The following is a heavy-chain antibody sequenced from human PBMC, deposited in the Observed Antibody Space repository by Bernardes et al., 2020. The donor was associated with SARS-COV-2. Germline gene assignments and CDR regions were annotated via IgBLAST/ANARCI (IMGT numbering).Heavy chain of an antibody. CDR3: ARDGKDTAFLRWYFDL. CDR1: GFTFSSYG. Sequence: GGSLRLSCAASGFTFSSYGMHWVRQAPGKGLEWVAVIWYDGSNKYYADSVKGRFTISRDNSKNTLYLQMNSLRAEDTAVYYCARDGKDTAFLRWYFDLWGRGTLVTVSS. D-gene: IGHD5-18*01. CDR2: IWYDGSNK. J-gene: IGHJ2*01. V-gene: IGHV3-33*01.